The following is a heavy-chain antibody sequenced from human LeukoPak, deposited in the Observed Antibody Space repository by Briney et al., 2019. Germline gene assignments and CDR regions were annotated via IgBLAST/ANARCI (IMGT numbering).Heavy chain of an antibody. V-gene: IGHV4-59*01. CDR2: IYYSGST. CDR1: GGSISSYY. Sequence: SETLSLTCTVSGGSISSYYWSWIRQPPGKGLEWIGYIYYSGSTNYNPSLTSRVTISVDTSKNQFSLKLSSVTAADTAVYYCARDHSYGYFDYWGQGTLVTVSS. D-gene: IGHD5-18*01. CDR3: ARDHSYGYFDY. J-gene: IGHJ4*02.